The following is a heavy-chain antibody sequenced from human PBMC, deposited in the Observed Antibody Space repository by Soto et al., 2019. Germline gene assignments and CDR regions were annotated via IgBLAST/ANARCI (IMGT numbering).Heavy chain of an antibody. V-gene: IGHV4-59*11. D-gene: IGHD6-13*01. J-gene: IGHJ6*02. CDR1: GGSITRHY. CDR2: IYYSGRN. CDR3: ARGRFYRSSSRNYYYGMDV. Sequence: TSETLSLTCTVPGGSITRHYWSWIPQPPAKGTEWIGYIYYSGRNNYNPSLKSRVTISVDTSKNQFCLKLSSVTAADTAVYYCARGRFYRSSSRNYYYGMDVWGQGTTVTVSS.